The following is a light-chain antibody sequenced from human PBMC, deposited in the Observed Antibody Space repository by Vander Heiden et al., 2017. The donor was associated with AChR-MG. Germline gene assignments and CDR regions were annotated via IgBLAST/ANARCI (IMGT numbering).Light chain of an antibody. Sequence: EIAMTQSPATLSVSPGERATLSCRASQSVSSNLAWYQQKPGQAPRLLIYGASTRATGIPARFSGSGSGTEFTLTISSLQSEDFAVYYCQQDSNWPKTFGQGTKLEIK. V-gene: IGKV3-15*01. CDR1: QSVSSN. J-gene: IGKJ2*01. CDR3: QQDSNWPKT. CDR2: GAS.